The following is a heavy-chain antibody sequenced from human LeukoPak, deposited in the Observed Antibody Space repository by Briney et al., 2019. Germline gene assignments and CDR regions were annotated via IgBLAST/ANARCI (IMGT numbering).Heavy chain of an antibody. CDR3: ATGGFYCGYDCFTAY. Sequence: SETPSHTPALSGGSLSPDNSSRGRQPPGKGLEWIGEINHSGSTNYNPSLKSRVTISVDTSKNQFSLRLSSVTAADTAVYYCATGGFYCGYDCFTAYWGEGSLVTVSS. D-gene: IGHD2-21*02. CDR1: GGSLSPDN. V-gene: IGHV4-34*01. J-gene: IGHJ4*02. CDR2: INHSGST.